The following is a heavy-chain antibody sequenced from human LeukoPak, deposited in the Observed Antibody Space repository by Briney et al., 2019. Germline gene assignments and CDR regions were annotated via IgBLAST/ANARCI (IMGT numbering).Heavy chain of an antibody. V-gene: IGHV3-21*01. CDR1: GFAFSSYS. J-gene: IGHJ3*01. Sequence: AGSLTLSCAASGFAFSSYSMNWVRQAPGKGLEWVSSISSGSTYVYYADSVKGRFSISRHNAKNSLCLQMSSLRAEDTAVYYCARDRGYYYDSSGHIDAFDLWGQETMVTVSS. CDR3: ARDRGYYYDSSGHIDAFDL. CDR2: ISSGSTYV. D-gene: IGHD3-22*01.